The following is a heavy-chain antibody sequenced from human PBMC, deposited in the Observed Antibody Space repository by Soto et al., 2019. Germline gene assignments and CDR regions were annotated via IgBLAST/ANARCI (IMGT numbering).Heavy chain of an antibody. J-gene: IGHJ3*02. Sequence: QLQVQESGPGLVKPSETLSLTCTVSGGSISSSAYFWGWIRQPPGKGLEWIGNIYYTGRTSYNPSLKSRITISIDTSKNRFSLKLSSVTAADASVYCWARIYSGYDDAGAFDIWGQGTMVTVSS. CDR3: ARIYSGYDDAGAFDI. D-gene: IGHD5-12*01. V-gene: IGHV4-39*01. CDR1: GGSISSSAYF. CDR2: IYYTGRT.